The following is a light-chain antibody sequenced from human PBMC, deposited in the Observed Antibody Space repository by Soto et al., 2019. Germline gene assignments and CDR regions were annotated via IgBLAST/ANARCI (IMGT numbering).Light chain of an antibody. CDR1: QSVSSSY. Sequence: EMVLTQSPGTLSLSPGERATLSCRASQSVSSSYLGWYQQKPGQAPRLLIYGASSRATGTPYRFSGSGSGTDFTLTISRLEPDDFAVYYCQQYGDSPFTFGPRTNVYIK. CDR2: GAS. J-gene: IGKJ3*01. V-gene: IGKV3-20*01. CDR3: QQYGDSPFT.